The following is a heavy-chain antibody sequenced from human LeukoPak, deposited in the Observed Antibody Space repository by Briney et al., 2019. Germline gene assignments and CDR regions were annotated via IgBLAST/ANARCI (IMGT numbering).Heavy chain of an antibody. D-gene: IGHD5-24*01. J-gene: IGHJ6*03. CDR2: IHYTGST. V-gene: IGHV4-59*01. CDR3: ARTGDGYNYYNYYYMDV. Sequence: SETLSLTCTVSGGSISSYYWSWIRQSPGKGLECIGYIHYTGSTNYNPSLKSRVTISVETSKNQFSLKLKSVTAADTAVYYCARTGDGYNYYNYYYMDVWGKGTTVTVTS. CDR1: GGSISSYY.